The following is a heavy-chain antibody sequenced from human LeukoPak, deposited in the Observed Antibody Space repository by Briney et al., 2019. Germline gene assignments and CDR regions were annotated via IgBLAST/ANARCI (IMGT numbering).Heavy chain of an antibody. V-gene: IGHV3-23*01. Sequence: GGSLRLSCAASGFTFSSYAMSWVRQAPGKGLEWVSTISGSGRSTYYADSVKGRFTISRDNSRNTLYLQMNSLRVEDTAVYYCAKEPLISPTGRRFDYWGQGTLVTVSS. CDR1: GFTFSSYA. CDR2: ISGSGRST. J-gene: IGHJ4*02. CDR3: AKEPLISPTGRRFDY. D-gene: IGHD4-17*01.